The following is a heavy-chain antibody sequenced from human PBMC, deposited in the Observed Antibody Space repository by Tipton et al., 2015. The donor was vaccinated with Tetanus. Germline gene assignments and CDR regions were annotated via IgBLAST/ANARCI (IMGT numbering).Heavy chain of an antibody. CDR3: ARANYDFPKKGPFDS. CDR2: ISNSGRT. V-gene: IGHV4-61*08. Sequence: LRLSCTVSGGSVRSGDYDWNWIRQPPGKGLEWLAYISNSGRTNSNYSLKSRITISQDKSKNQSSLRLTSVTAADTTVYYCARANYDFPKKGPFDSWGPGSLVIVSS. J-gene: IGHJ4*02. D-gene: IGHD3-3*01. CDR1: GGSVRSGDYD.